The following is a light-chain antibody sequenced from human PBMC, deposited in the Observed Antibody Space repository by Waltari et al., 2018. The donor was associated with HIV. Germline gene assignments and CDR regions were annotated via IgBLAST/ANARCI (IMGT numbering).Light chain of an antibody. CDR2: LEGGGGY. V-gene: IGLV4-60*02. CDR1: SGHRRNI. CDR3: ETWDSSTWV. J-gene: IGLJ3*02. Sequence: QPVLTQSSSASASLGSSVTLTCTLTSGHRRNIIAWHQQQPGQAPRYLMKLEGGGGYNKGSGVPDRFSGSSSGADRYLTISNLQFEDEADYYCETWDSSTWVFGGGTKVTVL.